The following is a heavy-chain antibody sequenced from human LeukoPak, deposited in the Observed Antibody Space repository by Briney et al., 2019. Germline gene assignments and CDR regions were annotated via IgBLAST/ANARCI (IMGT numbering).Heavy chain of an antibody. CDR2: IKQDGSEK. CDR3: ARHLLWFGDDAFDI. CDR1: GFTFSSYW. J-gene: IGHJ3*02. Sequence: GGSLRLSCAASGFTFSSYWMSWVRQAPGKGLEWVANIKQDGSEKYYVDSVKDRFTISRDNAKNSLYLQMNSLRAEDTAVYYCARHLLWFGDDAFDIWGQGTMVTVSS. V-gene: IGHV3-7*03. D-gene: IGHD3-10*01.